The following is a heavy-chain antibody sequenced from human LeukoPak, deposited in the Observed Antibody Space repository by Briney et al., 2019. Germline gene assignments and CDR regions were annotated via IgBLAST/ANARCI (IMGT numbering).Heavy chain of an antibody. V-gene: IGHV1-69*13. J-gene: IGHJ3*02. Sequence: SVKVSCKASGHTFTDYSLHWVRQAPGQGLEWMGGIIPIFGTANYAQKFQGRVTITADESTSTAYMELSSLRSEDTAVYYCARDAYCGGDCYSFAFDIWGQGTMVTVSS. D-gene: IGHD2-21*02. CDR3: ARDAYCGGDCYSFAFDI. CDR1: GHTFTDYS. CDR2: IIPIFGTA.